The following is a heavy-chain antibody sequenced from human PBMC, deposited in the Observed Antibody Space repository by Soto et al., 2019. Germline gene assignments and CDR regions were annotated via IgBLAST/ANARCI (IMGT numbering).Heavy chain of an antibody. CDR3: ARVPSSTGYCSGPCFDS. V-gene: IGHV4-30-4*01. D-gene: IGHD3-22*01. CDR1: GGSITSGDYY. J-gene: IGHJ4*02. Sequence: SETLSLTCTVSGGSITSGDYYWSWVRQSPGKGLEWIGYVYHSGGTFYNPSLKSRVSISEDTPKNQFSLKLSSVTAADTAVYYCARVPSSTGYCSGPCFDSWGQGTMVTVCS. CDR2: VYHSGGT.